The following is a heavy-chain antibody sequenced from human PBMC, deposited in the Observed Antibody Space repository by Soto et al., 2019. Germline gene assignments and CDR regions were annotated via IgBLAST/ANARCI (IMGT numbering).Heavy chain of an antibody. Sequence: ASVKVSCKASGYTFTSYYMHWVRQAPGQGLEWMGIINPSGGSTSCAQKFQGRVTMTRDTSTSTAYMELSSLRSEDTAVYYCARGYCGGDCYSGIGLLDYWGQGTLVTVSS. CDR1: GYTFTSYY. D-gene: IGHD2-21*02. CDR3: ARGYCGGDCYSGIGLLDY. J-gene: IGHJ4*02. CDR2: INPSGGST. V-gene: IGHV1-46*01.